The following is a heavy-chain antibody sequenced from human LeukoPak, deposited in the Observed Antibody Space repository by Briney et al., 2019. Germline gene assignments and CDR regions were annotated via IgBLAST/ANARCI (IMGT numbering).Heavy chain of an antibody. V-gene: IGHV4-34*01. J-gene: IGHJ4*02. CDR3: ARVIEGYYDSSAQYGGYFDY. CDR1: GGSFSGHY. CDR2: INHSGST. D-gene: IGHD3-22*01. Sequence: KPSETLSLTCAVYGGSFSGHYWSWIRQPPGKGLEWIGEINHSGSTDYNPSLKSRVTISVDTSKNQFSLKVGSVTAADTAVYYCARVIEGYYDSSAQYGGYFDYWGQGTLVTASS.